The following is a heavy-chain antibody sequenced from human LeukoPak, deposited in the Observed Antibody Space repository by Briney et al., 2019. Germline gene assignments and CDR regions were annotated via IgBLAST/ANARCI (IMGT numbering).Heavy chain of an antibody. CDR2: INPNSGGT. D-gene: IGHD3-10*01. Sequence: ASVKVSCKASGYTFTGYYMHWVRQAPGQGLEWMGWINPNSGGTNYAQKFQGRVTMTRDTSISTAYMGLSRLRSDDTAVYYCARDRLKLRMVRGVLYNWFDPWGQGTLVTVSS. CDR3: ARDRLKLRMVRGVLYNWFDP. J-gene: IGHJ5*02. CDR1: GYTFTGYY. V-gene: IGHV1-2*02.